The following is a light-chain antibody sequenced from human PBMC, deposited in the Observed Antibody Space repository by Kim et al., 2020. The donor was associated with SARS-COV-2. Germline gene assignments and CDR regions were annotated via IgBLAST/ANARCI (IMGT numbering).Light chain of an antibody. CDR1: QSVSSSY. J-gene: IGKJ2*01. Sequence: EIVLTQSPCTLSLSPGERATLSCRASQSVSSSYLAWYQQKPGQAPRLLIYGPSSRATGIPDRFSGSGSGTDFTLTISRLEPEDFAVYYCQQYGSSPYTFGQGTKLEIK. CDR2: GPS. V-gene: IGKV3-20*01. CDR3: QQYGSSPYT.